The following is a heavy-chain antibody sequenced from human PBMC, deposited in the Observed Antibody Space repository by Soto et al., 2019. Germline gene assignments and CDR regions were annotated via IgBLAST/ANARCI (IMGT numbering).Heavy chain of an antibody. CDR1: GGTFSSYA. CDR2: IIPIFGTA. J-gene: IGHJ6*02. V-gene: IGHV1-69*13. CDR3: ARAYYYDSSATYYYYGMDV. Sequence: SVKVSCKAAGGTFSSYAISWVRQAPGQGLEWMGGIIPIFGTANYAQKFQGRVTITADESTSTAYMELRSLRSEDTAVYYCARAYYYDSSATYYYYGMDVWGQGTTVTVSS. D-gene: IGHD3-22*01.